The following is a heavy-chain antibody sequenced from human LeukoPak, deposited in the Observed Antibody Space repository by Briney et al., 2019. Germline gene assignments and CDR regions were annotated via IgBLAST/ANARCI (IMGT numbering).Heavy chain of an antibody. CDR1: GFTFSSYA. CDR3: AKRRTTVITMDYFDY. V-gene: IGHV3-23*01. D-gene: IGHD4-17*01. CDR2: ISGGAGTP. J-gene: IGHJ4*02. Sequence: GGSLRLSCAASGFTFSSYAMSWVRQAPGKGLEWVSGISGGAGTPYYADSVKGRFTISRDNSKSTLYLQMTSLRAEDTTVYYCAKRRTTVITMDYFDYWGQGTLVTVSS.